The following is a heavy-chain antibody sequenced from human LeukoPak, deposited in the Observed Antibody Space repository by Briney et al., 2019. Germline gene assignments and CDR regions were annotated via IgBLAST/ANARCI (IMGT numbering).Heavy chain of an antibody. V-gene: IGHV3-23*01. CDR1: GFTFSSYA. Sequence: GGSLRLSCAASGFTFSSYAMSWVRQAPGKGLEWVSAISGSGGRTLYADSVKGRFTISRDNSKNMVYLEMNSLRVEDTAVYYCGKDSYVGVNWFDPRGQGTLVTVSS. J-gene: IGHJ5*02. CDR3: GKDSYVGVNWFDP. CDR2: ISGSGGRT. D-gene: IGHD1-26*01.